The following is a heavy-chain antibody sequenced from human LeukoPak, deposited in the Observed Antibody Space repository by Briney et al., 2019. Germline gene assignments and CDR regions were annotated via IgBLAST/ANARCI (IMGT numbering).Heavy chain of an antibody. J-gene: IGHJ5*02. D-gene: IGHD3-22*01. CDR3: ARDRAYFHDTSGYKTLPVS. Sequence: ASVKVSCKASGYTFTSYDINWVRQATGQGLEWMGWMNPNSGNTGYAQKFQGRVTMTRNTSISTAYMELSSLRSEDTAVYYCARDRAYFHDTSGYKTLPVSWGQGTLVTVSS. CDR2: MNPNSGNT. CDR1: GYTFTSYD. V-gene: IGHV1-8*01.